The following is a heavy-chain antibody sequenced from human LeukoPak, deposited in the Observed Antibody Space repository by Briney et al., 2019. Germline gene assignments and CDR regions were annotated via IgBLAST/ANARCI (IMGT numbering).Heavy chain of an antibody. J-gene: IGHJ3*02. V-gene: IGHV3-30*02. CDR2: IRYDGSNK. D-gene: IGHD3-22*01. CDR1: GCTFSSYG. CDR3: AKSISSMIVVVITTTIDAFDI. Sequence: GGSLRVSCAASGCTFSSYGMHWVRQAPGKGLEWVAFIRYDGSNKYYADSVKGRFTISRDNSKNTLYLQMNSLRAEDTAVYYCAKSISSMIVVVITTTIDAFDIWGQGTMVTVSS.